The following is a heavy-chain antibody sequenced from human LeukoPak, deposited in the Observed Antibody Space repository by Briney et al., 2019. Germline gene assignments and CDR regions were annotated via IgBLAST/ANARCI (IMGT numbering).Heavy chain of an antibody. Sequence: ASVKVSCKASGYTFTSYDINWVRQATGQGLEWMGWMNPNSGNTGYAQKFQGRVTMTRNTSISTAYMELSSLRSEDTDVYYCASGSSSSIDAFDIWGQGTMVTVSS. CDR3: ASGSSSSIDAFDI. CDR1: GYTFTSYD. CDR2: MNPNSGNT. J-gene: IGHJ3*02. D-gene: IGHD6-13*01. V-gene: IGHV1-8*01.